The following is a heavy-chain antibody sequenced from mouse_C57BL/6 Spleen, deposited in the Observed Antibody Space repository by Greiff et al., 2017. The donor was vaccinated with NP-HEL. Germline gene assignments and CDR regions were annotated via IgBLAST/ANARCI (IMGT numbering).Heavy chain of an antibody. V-gene: IGHV1-81*01. J-gene: IGHJ1*03. Sequence: QVQLQQSGAELARPGASVKLSCKASGYTFTSYGISWVKQRTGQGLEWIGEIYPRSGNTYYNEKFKGKATLTADKSSSTAYMELRSLTSEDSAVYFCARKKDSSGYEYFEVWGTGTTVTVAS. CDR3: ARKKDSSGYEYFEV. D-gene: IGHD3-2*02. CDR2: IYPRSGNT. CDR1: GYTFTSYG.